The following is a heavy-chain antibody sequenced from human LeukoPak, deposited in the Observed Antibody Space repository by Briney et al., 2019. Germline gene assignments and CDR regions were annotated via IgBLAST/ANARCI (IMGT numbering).Heavy chain of an antibody. D-gene: IGHD3-22*01. CDR2: IYYSGST. CDR3: ARGGLENGYHSNDGFDI. Sequence: SETLSLTCTVSGGSISGYYWRWIRQPPGKGLERIGYIYYSGSTKYNPSLKSRVTMSVDTSRNQFSLKLSSVTAADTAVYYCARGGLENGYHSNDGFDIWGQGTMVTVSS. CDR1: GGSISGYY. J-gene: IGHJ3*02. V-gene: IGHV4-59*01.